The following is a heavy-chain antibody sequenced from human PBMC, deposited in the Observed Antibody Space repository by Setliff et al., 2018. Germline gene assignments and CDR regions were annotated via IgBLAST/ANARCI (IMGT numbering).Heavy chain of an antibody. V-gene: IGHV4-61*02. CDR3: ARANKKLDYYYYYYMDV. Sequence: SETLSLTCTVSGGSISSGSYCWSWIRHPAGKGLEWIGRVYTNGGSDYNPFLKSRVSISLDTSKNQFSLKLISVTAADTAVYYCARANKKLDYYYYYYMDVWGKGTTVTVSS. D-gene: IGHD1-1*01. CDR1: GGSISSGSYC. CDR2: VYTNGGS. J-gene: IGHJ6*03.